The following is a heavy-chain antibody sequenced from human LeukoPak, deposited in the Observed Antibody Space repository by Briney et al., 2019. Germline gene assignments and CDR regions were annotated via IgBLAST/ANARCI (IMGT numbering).Heavy chain of an antibody. V-gene: IGHV4-61*02. CDR3: ARASYSYDINGWVPFDY. Sequence: SQTLSLTCTVSGNSISSGDNYWSWIRQPAGKGLEWIGRIYTSGSTNYNPSLKSRVAISGDTSKNQFSLRLSSVTAADTAVYYCARASYSYDINGWVPFDYWGQGTLVTVSS. CDR2: IYTSGST. J-gene: IGHJ4*02. CDR1: GNSISSGDNY. D-gene: IGHD3-22*01.